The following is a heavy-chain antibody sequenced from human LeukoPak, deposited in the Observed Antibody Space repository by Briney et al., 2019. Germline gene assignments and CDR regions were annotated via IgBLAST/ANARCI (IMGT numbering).Heavy chain of an antibody. Sequence: SETLSLTCTVSGGSISSSSYYWGWIRQPPGKGLEWIGSISYSGSTYYNPSLKSRATISIDTSRNHFSLKLTSVTAADTAIYYCASWGSGNHQYYYGMDVWGQGTTVTVSS. D-gene: IGHD3-16*01. J-gene: IGHJ6*02. CDR3: ASWGSGNHQYYYGMDV. V-gene: IGHV4-39*07. CDR2: ISYSGST. CDR1: GGSISSSSYY.